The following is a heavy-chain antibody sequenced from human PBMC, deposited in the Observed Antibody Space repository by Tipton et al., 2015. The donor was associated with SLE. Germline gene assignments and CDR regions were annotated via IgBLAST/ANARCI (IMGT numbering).Heavy chain of an antibody. V-gene: IGHV4-59*12. CDR1: GGSIRGYF. J-gene: IGHJ5*02. CDR2: ISYTGTA. Sequence: LRLSCNVSGGSIRGYFWSWIRQPPGKGLEWIAYISYTGTADYSPSLKSRVTISLDTSMNQFSLKLNSVTAADTAVYYCARVQAYEGFDPWGQGTLVTVSS. D-gene: IGHD3-16*01. CDR3: ARVQAYEGFDP.